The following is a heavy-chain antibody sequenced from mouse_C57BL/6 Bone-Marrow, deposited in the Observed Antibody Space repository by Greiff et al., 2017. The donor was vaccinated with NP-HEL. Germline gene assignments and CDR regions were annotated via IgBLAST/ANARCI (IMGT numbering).Heavy chain of an antibody. V-gene: IGHV1-69*01. Sequence: QVQLQQPGAELVMPGASVKLSCEASGFTFTSYWMHWVKQRPGQGLEWIGEIDPSDSYTNYNQKFKGKSTLTVGKSSSTAYMPLSSLTSEDSAVYYCASEGGYDYDGGLYFDYWGQGTTLTVSS. J-gene: IGHJ2*01. CDR3: ASEGGYDYDGGLYFDY. CDR1: GFTFTSYW. CDR2: IDPSDSYT. D-gene: IGHD2-4*01.